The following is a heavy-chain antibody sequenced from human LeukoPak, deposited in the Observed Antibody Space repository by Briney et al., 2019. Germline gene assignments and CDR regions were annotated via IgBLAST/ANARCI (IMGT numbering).Heavy chain of an antibody. Sequence: PSETVSLTCTVSGGSISGYYWSWIRQPPGKGLEYIGHISDSGSTSYNPSLKSRVTISVDTSKNQFSLKLSPVTAADTAVYYCARRAYMDVWGKGTTVTVSS. CDR2: ISDSGST. J-gene: IGHJ6*03. CDR3: ARRAYMDV. V-gene: IGHV4-59*08. CDR1: GGSISGYY.